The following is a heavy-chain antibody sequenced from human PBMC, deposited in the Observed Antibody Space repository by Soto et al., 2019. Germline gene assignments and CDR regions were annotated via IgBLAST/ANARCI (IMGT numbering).Heavy chain of an antibody. Sequence: QVQLVESGGGVVQPGMSLRLSCAASGFTFSAYAMHWVRQAPGRGLEWVAYISEGGGVNTYSVDSVKGRFTGSRDDSKNTLYLHMNSVGFEDAAVYFCTKGGLPGGYNLFDPWGRGTLVTVSS. CDR3: TKGGLPGGYNLFDP. V-gene: IGHV3-30*18. D-gene: IGHD3-10*01. CDR2: ISEGGGVNT. J-gene: IGHJ5*02. CDR1: GFTFSAYA.